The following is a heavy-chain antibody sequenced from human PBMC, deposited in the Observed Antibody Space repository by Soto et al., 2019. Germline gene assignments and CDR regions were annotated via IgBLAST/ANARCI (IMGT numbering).Heavy chain of an antibody. J-gene: IGHJ4*03. D-gene: IGHD3-9*01. CDR3: TTDSKISLTLVRFDY. CDR1: GFTFSGKT. CDR2: IAPDASQI. Sequence: VGSLRLSCAVSGFTFSGKTMYWVRQAPGKGLEWVALIAPDASQIYYADSVKGRFTISRDNSKNTLYLQMNSLRAEDTGVYYCTTDSKISLTLVRFDYWGHGTLVTVSS. V-gene: IGHV3-30-3*01.